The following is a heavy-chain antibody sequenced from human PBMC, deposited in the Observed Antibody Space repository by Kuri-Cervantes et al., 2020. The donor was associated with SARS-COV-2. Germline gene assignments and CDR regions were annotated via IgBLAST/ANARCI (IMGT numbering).Heavy chain of an antibody. CDR3: AKTLPQPSAYFDF. J-gene: IGHJ4*02. D-gene: IGHD2-15*01. V-gene: IGHV3-23*01. CDR1: RLTFGNCA. CDR2: ISGSGGST. Sequence: ETLSLTCAASRLTFGNCAMSWVRQAPGKGLEGVSAISGSGGSTYYADSVKGRFTISRDNSKNTLYLQMNSLRAEDTAVYYCAKTLPQPSAYFDFWGQGTLVTVSS.